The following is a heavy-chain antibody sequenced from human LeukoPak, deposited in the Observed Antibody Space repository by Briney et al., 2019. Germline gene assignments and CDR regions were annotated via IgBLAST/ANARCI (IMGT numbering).Heavy chain of an antibody. CDR1: GGSISSYY. V-gene: IGHV4-59*12. Sequence: SETLSLTCTVSGGSISSYYWSWIRQPPGKGLEWIGYIYYSGSTNYNPSLKSRVTISVDTSKNQFSLKLSSVTAADTAVYYCARSSPKGLYWGQGTLVTVSS. CDR3: ARSSPKGLY. J-gene: IGHJ4*02. CDR2: IYYSGST. D-gene: IGHD3-10*01.